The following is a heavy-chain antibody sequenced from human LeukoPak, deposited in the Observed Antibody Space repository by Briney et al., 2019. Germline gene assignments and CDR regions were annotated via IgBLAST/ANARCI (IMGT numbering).Heavy chain of an antibody. CDR2: IYSGGST. J-gene: IGHJ4*02. CDR1: GFTVSSNY. V-gene: IGHV3-53*01. CDR3: AKDAEWLLLRQDFDY. D-gene: IGHD3-22*01. Sequence: QPGGSLRLSCAASGFTVSSNYMSWVRQAPGKGLEWVSVIYSGGSTYYADSVKGRFTISRDNSKNTLYLQMNSLRAEDTAVYYCAKDAEWLLLRQDFDYWGQGTLVTVSS.